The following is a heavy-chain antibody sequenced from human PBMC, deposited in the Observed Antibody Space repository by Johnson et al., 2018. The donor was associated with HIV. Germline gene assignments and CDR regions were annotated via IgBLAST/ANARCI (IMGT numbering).Heavy chain of an antibody. CDR2: ISWKSGSI. Sequence: EVQLVESGGGLVQPGRSLRLSCAASGFTFDDYAMHWVRQAPGKGLEWVSGISWKSGSIGYADSVKGRFTISRDNAKNSLYLQMNSLRAEDTALYYCTTDQGYYGDAFDIWGQGTMVTVSS. CDR3: TTDQGYYGDAFDI. D-gene: IGHD3-10*01. J-gene: IGHJ3*02. CDR1: GFTFDDYA. V-gene: IGHV3-9*01.